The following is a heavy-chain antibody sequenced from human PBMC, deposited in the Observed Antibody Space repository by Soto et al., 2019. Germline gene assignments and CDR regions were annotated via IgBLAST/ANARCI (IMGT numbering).Heavy chain of an antibody. CDR2: IYPGDSDN. V-gene: IGHV5-51*01. CDR3: ARQDGYALYYFDS. D-gene: IGHD5-12*01. Sequence: PGESLKISCKGSGYSFNNYLIGWVRQMPGKGLEGMGIIYPGDSDNRYSPSFRGQVTLSEDKSISSAYLQWSSLKASDTTMYYCARQDGYALYYFDSWGQGTLVTVSS. CDR1: GYSFNNYL. J-gene: IGHJ4*02.